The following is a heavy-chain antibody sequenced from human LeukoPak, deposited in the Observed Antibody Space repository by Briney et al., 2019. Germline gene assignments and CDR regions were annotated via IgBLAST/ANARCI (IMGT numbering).Heavy chain of an antibody. CDR1: GFTFSSYT. D-gene: IGHD6-19*01. Sequence: GGSLRLSCAASGFTFSSYTMNWVRQPPGKGLEWVSNIGTSSTTIYYADSVKGRFTISRDNAKNSLYLQMNSLRADDTAVYYCAKDLEAVADHDFDYWGQGTLVTVSS. V-gene: IGHV3-48*01. CDR2: IGTSSTTI. CDR3: AKDLEAVADHDFDY. J-gene: IGHJ4*02.